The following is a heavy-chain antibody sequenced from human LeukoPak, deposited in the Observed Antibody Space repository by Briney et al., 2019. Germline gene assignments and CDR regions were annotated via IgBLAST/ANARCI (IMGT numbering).Heavy chain of an antibody. CDR1: GYTFTGCY. CDR3: ARGGTGSLGSPHYYYYGMDV. V-gene: IGHV1-2*02. D-gene: IGHD1-1*01. Sequence: ASVKVSCKASGYTFTGCYMHWVRQAPGQGLEWMGWINPNSGGTNYAQKFQGRVTMTRDTSISTAYMELSRLRSDDTAVYYCARGGTGSLGSPHYYYYGMDVWGQGTTVTVSS. J-gene: IGHJ6*02. CDR2: INPNSGGT.